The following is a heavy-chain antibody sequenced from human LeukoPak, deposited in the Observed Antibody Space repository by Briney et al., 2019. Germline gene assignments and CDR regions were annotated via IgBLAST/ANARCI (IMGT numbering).Heavy chain of an antibody. CDR3: AKDLHYGSEDY. CDR1: GLTLSNYW. J-gene: IGHJ4*02. V-gene: IGHV3-7*01. Sequence: GGSLRLSCVAPGLTLSNYWMSWVRQAPGKGLEWVATIKPDGSEKYYVDSVKGRFTISRDNAKRSLYLQMDSLRAEDTAVYYCAKDLHYGSEDYWGQGTLVTVSS. CDR2: IKPDGSEK. D-gene: IGHD3-10*01.